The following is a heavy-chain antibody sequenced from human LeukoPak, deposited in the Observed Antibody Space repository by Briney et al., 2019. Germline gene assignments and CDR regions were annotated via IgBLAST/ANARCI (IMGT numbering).Heavy chain of an antibody. J-gene: IGHJ4*02. CDR3: AKGSSPLGHFDC. Sequence: GGSLRLSCAAPGFTFSNYAMSWVRQAPGKGLEWVSGINDRGVDTYYTDSVKGRFTISRDNSKNTLFPQMNSLTAEDTAVYYCAKGSSPLGHFDCWGQGTLVTVSS. CDR1: GFTFSNYA. CDR2: INDRGVDT. V-gene: IGHV3-23*01. D-gene: IGHD6-13*01.